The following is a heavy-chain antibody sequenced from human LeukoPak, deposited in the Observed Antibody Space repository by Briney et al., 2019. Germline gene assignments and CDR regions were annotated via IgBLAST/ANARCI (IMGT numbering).Heavy chain of an antibody. V-gene: IGHV3-23*01. J-gene: IGHJ3*01. D-gene: IGHD5-12*01. CDR3: AKYLPLSGYQFALDS. CDR2: IFHNGGDT. CDR1: GFTFSNYA. Sequence: PGGSLRLSCAASGFTFSNYAMSWVRQAPGKGLEWLSSIFHNGGDTYYTDSVKGRFTISSDISKNTLYLQMNGLRPEDTAVYYCAKYLPLSGYQFALDSWGQGTLVTVSA.